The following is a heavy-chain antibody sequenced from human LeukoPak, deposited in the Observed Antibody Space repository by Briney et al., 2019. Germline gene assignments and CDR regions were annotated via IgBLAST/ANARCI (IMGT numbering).Heavy chain of an antibody. J-gene: IGHJ4*02. Sequence: SETLSLTCTVSGGSISSYYWSWIRQPPGKGLEWIGYIYYSGSTNYNPSLKSRVTISVDTSKNQFSLKLSSVTAADTAVYYCARGTSLQSGSYYFDYWGQGTLVTVSS. CDR2: IYYSGST. CDR3: ARGTSLQSGSYYFDY. V-gene: IGHV4-59*12. CDR1: GGSISSYY. D-gene: IGHD1-26*01.